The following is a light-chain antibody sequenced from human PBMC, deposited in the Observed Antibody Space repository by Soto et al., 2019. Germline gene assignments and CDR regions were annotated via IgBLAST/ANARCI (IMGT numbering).Light chain of an antibody. CDR1: EMGNKY. CDR2: QDI. J-gene: IGLJ2*01. V-gene: IGLV3-1*01. CDR3: QAWYSSTANVV. Sequence: SYELTQPPSVSVSPGQTASITCSGDEMGNKYVSWYQQKPCQSPVLVIYQDIKRPSGIPERFSGSNSGNTATLAISGTQAMDEADYYCQAWYSSTANVVFGVGTKLTVL.